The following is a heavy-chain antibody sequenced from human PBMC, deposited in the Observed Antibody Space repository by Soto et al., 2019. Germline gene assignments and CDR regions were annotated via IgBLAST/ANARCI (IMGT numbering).Heavy chain of an antibody. J-gene: IGHJ4*02. Sequence: VKLVQSEAEVKKPGASVKVSCKASGFVFSDYGIAWVRQAPGKGLEWMAWISVHSGKTHYAQAVQDRLTLTTDTSTDTAYMVFRSLRSDDTAVYYCARQKVSLFPPAFWGQGTLVAVSS. CDR3: ARQKVSLFPPAF. CDR1: GFVFSDYG. V-gene: IGHV1-18*01. D-gene: IGHD3-16*02. CDR2: ISVHSGKT.